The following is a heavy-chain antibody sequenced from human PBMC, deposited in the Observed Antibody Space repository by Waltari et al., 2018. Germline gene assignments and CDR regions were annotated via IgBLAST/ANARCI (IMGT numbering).Heavy chain of an antibody. D-gene: IGHD2-2*01. Sequence: EVQLVQSGAEVKKPEESLRISCEGSGYSFTSHWISWVRQMPGKGLGWAGRVAPSDSFRSTGPAFEGHVTISVDQSLRPAYLEWDSLKASDTAIYYCVRHRTTYPLEIDYWGQGTLVTVSS. J-gene: IGHJ4*02. CDR1: GYSFTSHW. CDR2: VAPSDSFR. CDR3: VRHRTTYPLEIDY. V-gene: IGHV5-10-1*01.